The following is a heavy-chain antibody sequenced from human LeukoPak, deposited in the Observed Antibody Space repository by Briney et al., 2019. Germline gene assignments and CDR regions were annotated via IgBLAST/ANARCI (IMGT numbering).Heavy chain of an antibody. CDR1: GFTFRGYS. CDR3: AREVSEGFDF. V-gene: IGHV3-21*01. Sequence: GSLRLSCTASGFTFRGYSMNLIRQAPGKGLGGVSSFGTRSTSIYHAGSVKGRFAISRDKAKNSLYLQMNSLRAEDTALYYCAREVSEGFDFWGQGTLVTVSS. D-gene: IGHD3-22*01. CDR2: FGTRSTSI. J-gene: IGHJ4*02.